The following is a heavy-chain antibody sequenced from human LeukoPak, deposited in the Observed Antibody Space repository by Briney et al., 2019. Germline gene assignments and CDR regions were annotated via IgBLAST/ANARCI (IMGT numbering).Heavy chain of an antibody. Sequence: GGSLRLSCAASGFSLSDYEMNWVRQAPGKGLEWVSYISGSGTTIYYADSVKGRFTISRDNAKNSLYLYMNSLRADDTAVYSCARDAYDFWNDHPGHMDVWGRGPRSPSP. CDR3: ARDAYDFWNDHPGHMDV. V-gene: IGHV3-48*03. D-gene: IGHD3-3*01. CDR2: ISGSGTTI. J-gene: IGHJ6*03. CDR1: GFSLSDYE.